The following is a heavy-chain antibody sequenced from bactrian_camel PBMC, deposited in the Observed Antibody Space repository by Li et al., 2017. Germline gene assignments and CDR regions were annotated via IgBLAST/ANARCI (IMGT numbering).Heavy chain of an antibody. V-gene: IGHV3S6*01. D-gene: IGHD4*01. Sequence: HVQLVESGGGLVQPGGSLRLSCAASGYTFSANCMGWFRQVPGKEREGVAFIYTDGDNTYYADFVKGRFTISQDNAKNTVYPQMSSLKPEDTAMYYCAADRRLYATDCELGQWTDWGQGTQVTVS. CDR2: IYTDGDNT. CDR1: GYTFSANC. CDR3: AADRRLYATDCELGQWTD. J-gene: IGHJ4*01.